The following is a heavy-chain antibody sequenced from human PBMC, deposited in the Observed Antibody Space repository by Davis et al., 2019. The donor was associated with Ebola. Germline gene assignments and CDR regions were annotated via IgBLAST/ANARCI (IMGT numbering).Heavy chain of an antibody. Sequence: HSQTLSLTCAISGDSVSRGGWNWISPSPSSGLDSLRRTYYCSKWYNDYAVSVKSRITINPDTSKNQFSLHLNSVTPEDTALYYCARGWLRGGLDVWGEGTTVTVSS. D-gene: IGHD5-18*01. CDR2: TYYCSKWYN. CDR1: GDSVSRGG. CDR3: ARGWLRGGLDV. V-gene: IGHV6-1*01. J-gene: IGHJ6*04.